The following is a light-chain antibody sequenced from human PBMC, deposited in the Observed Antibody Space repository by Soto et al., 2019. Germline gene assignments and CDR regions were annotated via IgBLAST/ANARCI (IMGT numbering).Light chain of an antibody. V-gene: IGKV1-39*01. CDR2: ATS. CDR3: QQGYSPLLT. CDR1: QSIASS. Sequence: DIQMTQSPSSLSASVGDRVTITCRASQSIASSLNWLQLKPGKAPKLLLYATSTLLSGVPSRFSGRGSGSHFPLTICSLQPEDSAVYFCQQGYSPLLTFGGGTRVEI. J-gene: IGKJ4*01.